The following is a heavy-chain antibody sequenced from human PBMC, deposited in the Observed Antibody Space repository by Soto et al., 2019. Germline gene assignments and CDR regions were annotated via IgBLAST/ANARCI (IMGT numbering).Heavy chain of an antibody. Sequence: LSLTCTVSGGSISSGGYYWSWIRQHPGKGLEWIGYIYYSGSTYYNPSLKSRVTISVDTSKNQFSLKLSSVTAADTAVYYCARGNSYGYNWFDPWGQGTLVTVSS. CDR3: ARGNSYGYNWFDP. CDR1: GGSISSGGYY. CDR2: IYYSGST. J-gene: IGHJ5*02. V-gene: IGHV4-31*03. D-gene: IGHD5-18*01.